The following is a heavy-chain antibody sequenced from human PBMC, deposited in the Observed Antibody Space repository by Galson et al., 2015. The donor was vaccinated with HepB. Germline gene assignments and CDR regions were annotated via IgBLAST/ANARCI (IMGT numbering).Heavy chain of an antibody. CDR3: AKESPTTVTTQYYYYHMDV. D-gene: IGHD4-17*01. CDR2: ISWNSGSI. V-gene: IGHV3-9*01. Sequence: SLRLSCAASGFTFDDYAMHWVRQAPGKGLEWVSSISWNSGSIGYADSVKGRFTISRDNAKNSLYLQMNSLRAEDTALYYCAKESPTTVTTQYYYYHMDVWGKGTTVTVSS. CDR1: GFTFDDYA. J-gene: IGHJ6*03.